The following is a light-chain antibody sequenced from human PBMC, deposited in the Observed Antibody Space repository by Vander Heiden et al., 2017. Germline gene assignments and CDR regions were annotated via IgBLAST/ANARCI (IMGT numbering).Light chain of an antibody. J-gene: IGKJ2*01. Sequence: DIVLTQSSDSLAVSLGARATINCKSSQSVFSSVNNKNDLAWYQQKPGQSPQLLLYWASTRESGVPDRFSGSGSRTDFTLTISSLQAEDVAVYYCQQYYDISPYTFGQGTKLEIK. CDR2: WAS. CDR3: QQYYDISPYT. CDR1: QSVFSSVNNKND. V-gene: IGKV4-1*01.